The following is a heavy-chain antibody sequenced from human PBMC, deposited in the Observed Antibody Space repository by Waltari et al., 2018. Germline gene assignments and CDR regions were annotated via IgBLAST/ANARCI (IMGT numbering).Heavy chain of an antibody. CDR2: IKQDGSEK. CDR3: ARDQSGYSSSCPLDY. CDR1: GFTFSSYW. Sequence: EVQLVESGGGLVQPGGSLRLSCAASGFTFSSYWMSWVRQAPGKGLEWVANIKQDGSEKYYVDSVKGRFTISRDNAKNSLYLQMNSLRAEDTAVYYCARDQSGYSSSCPLDYWGQGTLVTVSS. J-gene: IGHJ4*02. V-gene: IGHV3-7*01. D-gene: IGHD6-13*01.